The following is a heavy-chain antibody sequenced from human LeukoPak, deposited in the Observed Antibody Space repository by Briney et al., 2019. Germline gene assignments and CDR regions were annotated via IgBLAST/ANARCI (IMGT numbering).Heavy chain of an antibody. Sequence: ASVKVSCKASGYTFTAYYMHWVRQAPGQGLEWMGWISAYNGNTNHAQNLQGRVTMTRDTSTSTAYMELRSLRSDDTAVYYCARGFSRFGESTDAFDIWGQGTMVTVSS. CDR1: GYTFTAYY. J-gene: IGHJ3*02. CDR3: ARGFSRFGESTDAFDI. V-gene: IGHV1-18*04. D-gene: IGHD3-10*01. CDR2: ISAYNGNT.